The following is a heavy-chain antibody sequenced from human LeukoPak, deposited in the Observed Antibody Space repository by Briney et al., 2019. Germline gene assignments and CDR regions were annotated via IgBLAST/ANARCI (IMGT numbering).Heavy chain of an antibody. V-gene: IGHV1-69*05. CDR3: ATTPGDIVAPQAAAGPDY. J-gene: IGHJ4*02. D-gene: IGHD5-12*01. CDR1: GGTFSSYA. CDR2: IIPIFGTA. Sequence: SVKVSCKASGGTFSSYAISWVRQAPGQGLEWMGRIIPIFGTANYAQKFQGRVTITKDESTSTAYMELSSLRSEDTAVYYCATTPGDIVAPQAAAGPDYWGQGTLVTVSS.